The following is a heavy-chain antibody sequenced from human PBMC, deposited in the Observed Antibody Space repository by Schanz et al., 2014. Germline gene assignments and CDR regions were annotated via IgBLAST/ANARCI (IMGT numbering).Heavy chain of an antibody. J-gene: IGHJ5*02. D-gene: IGHD3-9*01. CDR3: ARARAPRDNWFDP. V-gene: IGHV4-39*01. CDR1: FFSVSSSSYY. Sequence: QLQLQESCPALVPHSETLSLPFPFSFFSVSSSSYYWGWIRQPPGKGLEWIGTIYYTGSTYYNPSHRSALPMSVDTSRKQSSLRLASVTATDTAVYYCARARAPRDNWFDPWGQGTLVTVSS. CDR2: IYYTGST.